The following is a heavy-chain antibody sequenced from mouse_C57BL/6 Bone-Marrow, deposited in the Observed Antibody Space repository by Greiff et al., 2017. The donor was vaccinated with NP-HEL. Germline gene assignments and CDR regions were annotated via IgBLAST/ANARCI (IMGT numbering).Heavy chain of an antibody. V-gene: IGHV1-55*01. CDR3: ARGGFITTVVVDY. D-gene: IGHD1-1*01. CDR1: GYTFTSYW. J-gene: IGHJ2*01. Sequence: VQLQQPGAELVKPGASVKMSCKASGYTFTSYWITWVKQRPGQGLEWIGDIYPGSGSTNYNEKFKSKATLTVDTSSSTAYMQLSSLTSEDSAVYYCARGGFITTVVVDYWGQGTTLTVSS. CDR2: IYPGSGST.